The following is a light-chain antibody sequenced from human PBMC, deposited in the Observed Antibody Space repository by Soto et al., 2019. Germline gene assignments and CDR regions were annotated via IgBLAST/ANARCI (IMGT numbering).Light chain of an antibody. CDR1: QSLLQSNGYNY. CDR3: MQALQTPPT. V-gene: IGKV2-28*01. CDR2: LGS. Sequence: DLVMTQSPLSLPVTPGEPASISCRSSQSLLQSNGYNYLVWYLQKPGQSPQLLIYLGSNRASGVPDRFSGSGSGTDFTLNISRVEAEDVGVYYCMQALQTPPTFGQGTKVEIK. J-gene: IGKJ1*01.